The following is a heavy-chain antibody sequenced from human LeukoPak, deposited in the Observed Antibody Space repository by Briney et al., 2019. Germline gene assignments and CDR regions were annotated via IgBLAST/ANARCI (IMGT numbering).Heavy chain of an antibody. Sequence: SVKVSCKASGGTFSSYAISWVRQAPGQGLEWMGGIIPIFGTANYARKFQGRVTITTDESTSTAYMGLSSLRSEDTAVYYCARGHREYSSSGGFDYWGQGTLVTVSS. J-gene: IGHJ4*02. D-gene: IGHD6-6*01. CDR2: IIPIFGTA. V-gene: IGHV1-69*05. CDR3: ARGHREYSSSGGFDY. CDR1: GGTFSSYA.